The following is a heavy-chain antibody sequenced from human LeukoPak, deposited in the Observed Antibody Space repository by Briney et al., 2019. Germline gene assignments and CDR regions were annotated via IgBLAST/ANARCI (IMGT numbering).Heavy chain of an antibody. Sequence: PSEPLSLTCTVSGGSISSYYWSWIRQPPGKGLEWIGYFYYSGSPNYNPSLKSRVTISVDTSKNQFSLKLSSVTAADTAVYYCARIRVEMATIGSFYYFDYWGQGTLVTVSS. CDR1: GGSISSYY. CDR3: ARIRVEMATIGSFYYFDY. D-gene: IGHD5-24*01. J-gene: IGHJ4*02. CDR2: FYYSGSP. V-gene: IGHV4-59*01.